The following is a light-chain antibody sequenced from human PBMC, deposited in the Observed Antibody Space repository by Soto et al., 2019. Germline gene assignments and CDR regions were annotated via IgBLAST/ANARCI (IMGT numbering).Light chain of an antibody. CDR3: QTWGTGIHVV. CDR1: SGHSSYA. CDR2: LDSDGSH. Sequence: QLVLTQSPSASASLGASVKLTCTLSSGHSSYAIAWHQQQPEKGPRYLMKLDSDGSHTKGDAIPVRFSGSSSGAERYLTISSHQSEDEADYYCQTWGTGIHVVFGGGTKLTVL. J-gene: IGLJ2*01. V-gene: IGLV4-69*01.